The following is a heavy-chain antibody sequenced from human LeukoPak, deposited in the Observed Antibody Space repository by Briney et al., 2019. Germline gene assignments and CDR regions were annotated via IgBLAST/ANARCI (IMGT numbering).Heavy chain of an antibody. D-gene: IGHD3-3*01. CDR2: IRYDGSNK. Sequence: SGGSLRLSCAASGFTFSSYGMNWVRQAPGKGLEWVTFIRYDGSNKYYADSVKGRFTISRDDSTNTLYLHMNSLRAEDTAVYYCAKEGRYLERLPKYCDDWGQGTLVTVSS. V-gene: IGHV3-30*02. J-gene: IGHJ4*02. CDR3: AKEGRYLERLPKYCDD. CDR1: GFTFSSYG.